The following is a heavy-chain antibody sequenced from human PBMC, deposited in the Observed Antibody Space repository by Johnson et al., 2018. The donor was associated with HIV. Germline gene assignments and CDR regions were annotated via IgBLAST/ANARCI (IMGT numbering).Heavy chain of an antibody. CDR2: IYSGGST. J-gene: IGHJ3*02. Sequence: VQLVESGGGLIQPGGSLRLSCAASGFTVSSNYMSWVRQAPGKGLEWVSVIYSGGSTYYADSVKGRFTISRDTSKNTLYLQMNSMRAEDTAVYYCARTEMITFGGVIVLGGAFDIWGQGTMVTVSS. D-gene: IGHD3-16*02. CDR1: GFTVSSNY. V-gene: IGHV3-53*01. CDR3: ARTEMITFGGVIVLGGAFDI.